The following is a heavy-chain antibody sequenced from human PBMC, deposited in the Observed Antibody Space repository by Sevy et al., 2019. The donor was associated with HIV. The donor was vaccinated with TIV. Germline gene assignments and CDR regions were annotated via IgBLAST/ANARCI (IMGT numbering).Heavy chain of an antibody. J-gene: IGHJ6*02. D-gene: IGHD3-16*02. CDR2: IHADGSS. CDR3: ARDRRFCGNECYLYYYYGMDV. CDR1: GFNVNDNY. V-gene: IGHV3-53*01. Sequence: GESLKISCAASGFNVNDNYMTWVRQAPGKGLEWVSIIHADGSSYYADSVKGRFTMSRDDSKNIVNLQMNSLRADDTAVHYCARDRRFCGNECYLYYYYGMDVWGQGTAVTVSS.